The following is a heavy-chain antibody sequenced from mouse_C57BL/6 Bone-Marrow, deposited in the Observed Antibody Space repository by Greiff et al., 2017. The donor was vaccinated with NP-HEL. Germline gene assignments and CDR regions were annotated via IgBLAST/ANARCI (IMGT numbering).Heavy chain of an antibody. CDR3: ARNGILRFLFAY. V-gene: IGHV1-80*01. J-gene: IGHJ3*01. Sequence: QVQLKESGAELVKPGASVKISCKASGYAFSSYWMNWVKQRPGKGLEWIGQIYPGDGDTNYNGKFKGKATLTADKSSSTAYMQLSSLTSEDSAVYFCARNGILRFLFAYWGQGTLVTVSA. CDR1: GYAFSSYW. D-gene: IGHD1-1*01. CDR2: IYPGDGDT.